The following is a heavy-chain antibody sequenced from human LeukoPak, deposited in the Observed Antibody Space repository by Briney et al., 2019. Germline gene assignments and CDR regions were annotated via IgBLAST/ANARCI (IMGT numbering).Heavy chain of an antibody. V-gene: IGHV1-2*02. CDR1: GYTFTGYC. CDR3: ARELSDILTDNKIDY. D-gene: IGHD3-9*01. J-gene: IGHJ4*02. CDR2: INPNSGGT. Sequence: GASVKVSCKASGYTFTGYCMHWVRQAPGQGLEWMGWINPNSGGTNYAQKFQGRVTKTRDTSISTAYMELSRLRSDDTAVYYCARELSDILTDNKIDYWGQGTLVTVSS.